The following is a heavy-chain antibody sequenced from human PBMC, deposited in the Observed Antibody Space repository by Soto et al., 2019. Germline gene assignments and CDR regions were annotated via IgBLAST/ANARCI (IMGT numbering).Heavy chain of an antibody. Sequence: GGSLRLSCADSGFTFSNDGMHWVRQAPGKGLEWVAAISYDGSNKYYADSVEGRFTISRDNSKSTVYLQMNSLRAEDTAIYYCAKDTYYYDSSGYYVFDYWGQGALVTVSS. CDR1: GFTFSNDG. D-gene: IGHD3-22*01. CDR2: ISYDGSNK. V-gene: IGHV3-30*18. J-gene: IGHJ4*02. CDR3: AKDTYYYDSSGYYVFDY.